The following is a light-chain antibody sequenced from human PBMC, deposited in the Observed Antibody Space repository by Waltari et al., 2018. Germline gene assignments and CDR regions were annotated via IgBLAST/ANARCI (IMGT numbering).Light chain of an antibody. V-gene: IGKV3-11*01. CDR2: DAS. Sequence: DIVLTQSPATLSLSPGERALLSYRASQSVSNYVAWYQQKPGRAPVILISDASNRASGIPARFSGRGSGTEFTLIISSLEPEDFATYYCQQRTKWPRTFGQGT. J-gene: IGKJ1*01. CDR3: QQRTKWPRT. CDR1: QSVSNY.